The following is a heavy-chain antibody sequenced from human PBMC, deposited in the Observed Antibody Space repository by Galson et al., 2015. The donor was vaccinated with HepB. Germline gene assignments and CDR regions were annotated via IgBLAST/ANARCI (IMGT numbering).Heavy chain of an antibody. D-gene: IGHD3-10*01. CDR3: AKVRYYYGSGSYYLNDY. V-gene: IGHV3-23*01. CDR1: GFTFSSYA. J-gene: IGHJ4*02. CDR2: ISGSGGST. Sequence: SLRLSCAASGFTFSSYAMSWVRQAPGKGLEWVSAISGSGGSTYYADSVKGRFTISRDNSKNTLYLQMNSLRAEDTAVYYCAKVRYYYGSGSYYLNDYWGQGTLVTVSS.